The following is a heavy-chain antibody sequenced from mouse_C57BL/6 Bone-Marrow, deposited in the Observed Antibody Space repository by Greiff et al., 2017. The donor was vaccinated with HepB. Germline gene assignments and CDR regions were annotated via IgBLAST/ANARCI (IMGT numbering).Heavy chain of an antibody. Sequence: DVMLVESGGGLVQPGGSLKLSCAASGFTFSDYYMYWVRQTPEKRLEWVAYISNGGGSTYYPDTVKGRFTISRDNAKNTLYLQMSRLKSEDTAMYYCARHRIYYYGSSYPRYFDVWGTGTTVTVSS. CDR2: ISNGGGST. V-gene: IGHV5-12*01. J-gene: IGHJ1*03. CDR1: GFTFSDYY. CDR3: ARHRIYYYGSSYPRYFDV. D-gene: IGHD1-1*01.